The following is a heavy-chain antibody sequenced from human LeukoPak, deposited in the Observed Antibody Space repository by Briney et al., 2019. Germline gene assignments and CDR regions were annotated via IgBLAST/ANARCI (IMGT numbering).Heavy chain of an antibody. CDR2: ISGSGGST. CDR1: GFTFSSYA. V-gene: IGHV3-23*01. J-gene: IGHJ6*02. CDR3: ATPSPPMVRTMDV. Sequence: PGGSLRLSCAASGFTFSSYAMSWVRHAPGKGLEWVSAISGSGGSTYYADSVKGRFTISRDNSKNTLYLQMNSLRAEDTAVYYCATPSPPMVRTMDVWGQGTTVTVSS. D-gene: IGHD3-10*01.